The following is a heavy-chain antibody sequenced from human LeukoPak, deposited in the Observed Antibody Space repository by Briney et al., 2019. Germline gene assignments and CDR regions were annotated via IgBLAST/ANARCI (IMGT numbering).Heavy chain of an antibody. CDR3: ARIPGDY. CDR1: GGSFSGYY. CDR2: INHSGST. J-gene: IGHJ4*02. D-gene: IGHD2-21*01. V-gene: IGHV4-34*01. Sequence: SETLSLTCAVYGGSFSGYYWSWIRQPPGKGLEWIGEINHSGSTNYNPSLKSRVTISLDTSKNQFSLKLTSVTAADTAVYYCARIPGDYWGQGTLVTVSS.